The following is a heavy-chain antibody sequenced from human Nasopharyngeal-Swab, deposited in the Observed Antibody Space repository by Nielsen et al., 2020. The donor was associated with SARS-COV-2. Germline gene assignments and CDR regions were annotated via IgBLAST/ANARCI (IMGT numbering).Heavy chain of an antibody. Sequence: WVRQAPGQGLEWMGGIIPIFGTANYAQKFQGRVTITADESTSTAYMELSSLRSEDTAVYYCARVPHSSGWDLDYWGQGTLVTVSS. V-gene: IGHV1-69*01. CDR2: IIPIFGTA. J-gene: IGHJ4*02. D-gene: IGHD6-19*01. CDR3: ARVPHSSGWDLDY.